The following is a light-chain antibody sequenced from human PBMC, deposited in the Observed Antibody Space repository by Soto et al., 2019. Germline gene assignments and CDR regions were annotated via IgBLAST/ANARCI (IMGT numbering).Light chain of an antibody. Sequence: DIQLTQSPSFLSASVGDRVTITCRASQGISSYFAWYQQKPGKAPKLLIYAVSSLQSGVPSGFSGSASGTEFTLTLSSLQPEDFATYYCQQLDTYRLTFGGGTKVEIK. CDR1: QGISSY. J-gene: IGKJ4*01. V-gene: IGKV1-9*01. CDR3: QQLDTYRLT. CDR2: AVS.